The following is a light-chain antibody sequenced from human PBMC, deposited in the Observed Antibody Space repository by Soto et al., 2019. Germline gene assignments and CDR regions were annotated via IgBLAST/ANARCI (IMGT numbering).Light chain of an antibody. CDR2: EGS. CDR1: SSDVGSSNL. V-gene: IGLV2-23*01. Sequence: QSVLTQPASVSGSPGQSITISCTGTSSDVGSSNLVSWYQQHPGKAPKLIIYEGSRRPSGVSGRFSGSKSGNTASLTISGLQAEDEADYYCCSFAGSSSFYVFGSATKLTVL. CDR3: CSFAGSSSFYV. J-gene: IGLJ1*01.